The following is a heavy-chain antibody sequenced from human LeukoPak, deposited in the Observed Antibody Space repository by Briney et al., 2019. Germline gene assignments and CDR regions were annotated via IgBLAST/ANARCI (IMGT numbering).Heavy chain of an antibody. CDR2: INPNSGGT. CDR1: GYTFTGYY. CDR3: AREGCSSTSCYNSNWFDP. D-gene: IGHD2-2*02. V-gene: IGHV1-2*02. J-gene: IGHJ5*02. Sequence: GASVKVSCKASGYTFTGYYMHWVRQAPGQGLEWMGWINPNSGGTNYAQKFQGRVTMTRDTSISTAYMELSRLRSDDTAVYYCAREGCSSTSCYNSNWFDPWGQGTLVTVSS.